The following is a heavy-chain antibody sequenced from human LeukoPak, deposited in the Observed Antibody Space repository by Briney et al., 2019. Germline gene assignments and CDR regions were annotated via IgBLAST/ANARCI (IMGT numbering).Heavy chain of an antibody. CDR2: IKFNSGGT. V-gene: IGHV1-2*02. J-gene: IGHJ4*02. Sequence: GSVKVSCKASGYTFTGYYMHWVRQAPGQGLEWMGWIKFNSGGTKYAQKFQGRVTMTRDTSISTAYMELSRLRSDDTAVYYYARGLSSGGDWGQGTLVTVSS. CDR1: GYTFTGYY. D-gene: IGHD6-19*01. CDR3: ARGLSSGGD.